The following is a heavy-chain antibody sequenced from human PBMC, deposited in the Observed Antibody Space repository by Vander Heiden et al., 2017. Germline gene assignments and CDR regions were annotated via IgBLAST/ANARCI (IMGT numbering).Heavy chain of an antibody. CDR2: IWYDGSNK. CDR3: ARDRDSSSWYDY. Sequence: VQLVASGGGVVQPGRSLRLSCAASGFTFSSYGMHWLRQAPGKGLEWVAVIWYDGSNKYYADSVKGRFTISRDNSKNTLYLQMNSLRAEDTAVYYCARDRDSSSWYDYWGQGTLVTVSS. J-gene: IGHJ4*02. V-gene: IGHV3-33*01. D-gene: IGHD6-13*01. CDR1: GFTFSSYG.